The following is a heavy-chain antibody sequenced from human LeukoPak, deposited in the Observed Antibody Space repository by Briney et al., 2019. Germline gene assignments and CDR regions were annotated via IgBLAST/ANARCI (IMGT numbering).Heavy chain of an antibody. CDR2: ISSSSSYI. CDR1: GFTFSSYS. Sequence: GGSLRLSCAASGFTFSSYSMNWVRQAPGKGLEWVSSISSSSSYIYYADSVKGRFTISRDNAKNSLYLQMNSLRAEDTAVYYCARQLTYSGSPGWGYYYYGMDVWGQGTTVTVSS. D-gene: IGHD1-26*01. V-gene: IGHV3-21*01. J-gene: IGHJ6*02. CDR3: ARQLTYSGSPGWGYYYYGMDV.